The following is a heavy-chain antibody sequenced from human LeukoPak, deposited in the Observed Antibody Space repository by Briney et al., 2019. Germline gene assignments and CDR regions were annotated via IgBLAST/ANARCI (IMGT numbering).Heavy chain of an antibody. D-gene: IGHD3-16*02. CDR1: GFTFNRYT. J-gene: IGHJ4*02. V-gene: IGHV3-43*01. CDR3: ASDFNDYVWGSYRFY. Sequence: GGSLRLSCAASGFTFNRYTMYWVRQLPGKGLEWVSLITRDGSGTYYADSVKGRFTISRDNAKNSLYLQMNSLRAEDTAVYYCASDFNDYVWGSYRFYWGQGTLVTVSS. CDR2: ITRDGSGT.